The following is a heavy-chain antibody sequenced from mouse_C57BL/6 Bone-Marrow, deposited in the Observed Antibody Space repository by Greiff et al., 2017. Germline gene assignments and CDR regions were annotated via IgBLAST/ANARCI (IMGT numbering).Heavy chain of an antibody. J-gene: IGHJ1*03. D-gene: IGHD2-5*01. CDR2: IDPGSGST. Sequence: QVQLQQPGAELVKPGASVKMSCKASGYTFTSYWITWVKQRPGQGLEWLGDIDPGSGSTNYTEKVKSKATLTVDTSSSTAYMQLISLTSEDSAVYYCARPYYSNYWYFDVWGTGTTVTVSS. V-gene: IGHV1-55*01. CDR3: ARPYYSNYWYFDV. CDR1: GYTFTSYW.